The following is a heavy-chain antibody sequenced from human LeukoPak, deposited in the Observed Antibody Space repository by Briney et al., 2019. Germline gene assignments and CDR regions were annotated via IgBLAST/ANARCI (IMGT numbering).Heavy chain of an antibody. CDR1: GFTFSSYS. CDR2: ISNDGSIT. V-gene: IGHV3-30*18. Sequence: PGGSLRLSCAASGFTFSSYSMHWVRQAPGKGLEWVAVISNDGSITKYGDSVKGRFTISRDNSKNTLYVQINSLRTDDAAVYYCAKSKSPYPMDYIFDFWGQGTLVTVSS. D-gene: IGHD4-11*01. CDR3: AKSKSPYPMDYIFDF. J-gene: IGHJ4*02.